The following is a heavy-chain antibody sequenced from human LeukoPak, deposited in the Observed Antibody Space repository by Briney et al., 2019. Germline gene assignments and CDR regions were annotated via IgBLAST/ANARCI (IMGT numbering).Heavy chain of an antibody. V-gene: IGHV3-64*01. J-gene: IGHJ4*02. D-gene: IGHD1-26*01. CDR1: GYSFTSYW. Sequence: GESLKISCKGSGYSFTSYWIGWVRQMPGKGLEYVSAISSSGGSTYYANSVKGRFTISRDNSKSTLYLQMGSLRAEDMAVYYCARDLSGSYYARNFDYWGQGTLVTVSS. CDR3: ARDLSGSYYARNFDY. CDR2: ISSSGGST.